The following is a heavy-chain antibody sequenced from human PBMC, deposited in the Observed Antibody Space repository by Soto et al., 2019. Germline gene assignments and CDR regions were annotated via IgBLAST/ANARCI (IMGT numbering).Heavy chain of an antibody. D-gene: IGHD6-19*01. V-gene: IGHV4-39*01. CDR1: GGSISSSSYY. CDR2: IYYSGST. J-gene: IGHJ6*02. Sequence: PSETLSLTCTVSGGSISSSSYYWGWIRQPPGKGLEWIGSIYYSGSTYYNPSLKSRVTISVDTSKNQFSLKLSSVTAADTAVYYCARVLAVAGTREDYYYYGMDVWGQGTTVTVSS. CDR3: ARVLAVAGTREDYYYYGMDV.